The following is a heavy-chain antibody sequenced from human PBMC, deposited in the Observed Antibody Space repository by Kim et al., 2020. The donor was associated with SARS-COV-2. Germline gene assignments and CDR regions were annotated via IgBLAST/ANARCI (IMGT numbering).Heavy chain of an antibody. CDR2: TYYRSKWYN. J-gene: IGHJ6*02. D-gene: IGHD2-2*01. V-gene: IGHV6-1*01. CDR1: GDSVSSNSAA. Sequence: SQTLSLTCAISGDSVSSNSAAWNWIRQSPSRGLEWLGRTYYRSKWYNDYAVSVKSRITINPDTSKNQFSLQLNSVTPEDTAVYYCARGGQYQPLLWNYYYYYGMDVWGQGTTVTVSS. CDR3: ARGGQYQPLLWNYYYYYGMDV.